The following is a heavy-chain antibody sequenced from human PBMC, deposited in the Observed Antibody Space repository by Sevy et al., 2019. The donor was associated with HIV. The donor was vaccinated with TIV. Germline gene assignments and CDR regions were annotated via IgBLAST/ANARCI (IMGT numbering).Heavy chain of an antibody. CDR1: GYTFTGYY. V-gene: IGHV1-2*04. J-gene: IGHJ4*02. Sequence: ASVKVSCKASGYTFTGYYMHWVRQAPGQGLEWMGWINPNSGGTNYAQKFQGWVTMTRDTSISTAYMELSRLRSDDTAVYYCARAISYYYDSSCYYWGYYFDYWGQRTLVTVSS. CDR2: INPNSGGT. D-gene: IGHD3-22*01. CDR3: ARAISYYYDSSCYYWGYYFDY.